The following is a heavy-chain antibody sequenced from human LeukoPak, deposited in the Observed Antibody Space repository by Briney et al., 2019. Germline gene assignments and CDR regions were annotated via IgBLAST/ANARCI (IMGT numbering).Heavy chain of an antibody. CDR2: IYHSGST. V-gene: IGHV4-30-2*01. D-gene: IGHD3-9*01. Sequence: SETLSLTCAVSGGSISSGGYSWSWIRQPPGKGLEWIGYIYHSGSTYYNPSLKSRVTISVDRSKNQFSLKLSSVTAADTAVYYCASYCQDYDILTDYWGQGTLVTVSS. J-gene: IGHJ4*02. CDR1: GGSISSGGYS. CDR3: ASYCQDYDILTDY.